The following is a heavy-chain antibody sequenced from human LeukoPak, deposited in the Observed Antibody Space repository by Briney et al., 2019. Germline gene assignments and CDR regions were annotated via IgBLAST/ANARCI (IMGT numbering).Heavy chain of an antibody. V-gene: IGHV4-39*07. D-gene: IGHD2-2*02. CDR2: IYTSGST. CDR1: GGSISSSSYY. CDR3: ARDRGCSSTSCYTPGYYYYYMDV. Sequence: SETLSLTCTVSGGSISSSSYYWGWIRQPPRKGLEWIGSIYTSGSTNYNPSLKSRVTMSVDTSKNQFSLKLSSVTAADTAVYYRARDRGCSSTSCYTPGYYYYYMDVWGKGTTVTVSS. J-gene: IGHJ6*03.